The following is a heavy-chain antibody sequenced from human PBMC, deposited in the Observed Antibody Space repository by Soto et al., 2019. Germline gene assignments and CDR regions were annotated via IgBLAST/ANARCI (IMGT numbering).Heavy chain of an antibody. CDR1: WYSFTSYW. Sequence: PGESLKISCKVSWYSFTSYWIGWLRQMPGKGLEWMGIIYPGDSDIRYSPSFQGQVTISDDKSISTAYLQWSSLKASDTAMYYCARNRSGSINWFDPWGQGTLVTVSS. CDR3: ARNRSGSINWFDP. J-gene: IGHJ5*02. V-gene: IGHV5-51*01. CDR2: IYPGDSDI. D-gene: IGHD1-26*01.